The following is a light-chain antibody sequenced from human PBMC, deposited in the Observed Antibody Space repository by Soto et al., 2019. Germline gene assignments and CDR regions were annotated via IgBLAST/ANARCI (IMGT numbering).Light chain of an antibody. CDR2: RHD. CDR1: ISNIGTNY. CDR3: ASWDDSLSGPV. V-gene: IGLV1-47*01. J-gene: IGLJ2*01. Sequence: QSVLTQPPSASGTPGQRVTISCSGSISNIGTNYVYWYQQLPGTAPKLLIFRHDQRPSGVPDRISGSKSGASASLAISGLRSEDEGDYYCASWDDSLSGPVFGGGTKLTVL.